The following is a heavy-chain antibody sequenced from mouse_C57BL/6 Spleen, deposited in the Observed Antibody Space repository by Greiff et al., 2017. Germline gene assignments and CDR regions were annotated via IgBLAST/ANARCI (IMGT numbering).Heavy chain of an antibody. V-gene: IGHV5-6*01. CDR1: GFTFSSYG. Sequence: EVQGVESGGDLVKPGGSLKLSCAASGFTFSSYGMSWVRQTPDKRLEWVATISSGGSYTYYPDSVKGRFTISRDNAKNTLYLQMSSLKSEDTAMYYCASLPYFDYWGQGTTLTVSS. CDR3: ASLPYFDY. J-gene: IGHJ2*01. D-gene: IGHD2-1*01. CDR2: ISSGGSYT.